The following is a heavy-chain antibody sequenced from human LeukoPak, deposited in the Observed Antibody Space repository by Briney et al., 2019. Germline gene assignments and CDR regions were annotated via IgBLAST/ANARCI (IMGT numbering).Heavy chain of an antibody. CDR3: ARGGAGPSVFGVVAYFDY. CDR2: IIPIFGTA. D-gene: IGHD3-3*01. V-gene: IGHV1-69*05. Sequence: SVKVSCKASGGTFSSYAISWVRQAPGQGLEWMGGIIPIFGTANYAQKFQGRVTITTDESTSTAYMELSSLRSEDTAVYYCARGGAGPSVFGVVAYFDYWGQGTLVTVSS. J-gene: IGHJ4*02. CDR1: GGTFSSYA.